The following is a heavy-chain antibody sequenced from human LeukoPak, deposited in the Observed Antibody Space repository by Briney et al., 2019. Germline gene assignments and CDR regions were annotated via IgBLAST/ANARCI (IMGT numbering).Heavy chain of an antibody. CDR2: IKQDGSEK. J-gene: IGHJ6*03. Sequence: GGSLRLSCAASGFTCSSYWMSWVRQAPGKGLEWVANIKQDGSEKYYVDSVKGRFTISRDNAKNSLYLQMNSLKAEDTAVYYCARVGSGYSSGCLYYYYYYMDVWGKGTTVTVSS. CDR1: GFTCSSYW. CDR3: ARVGSGYSSGCLYYYYYYMDV. V-gene: IGHV3-7*01. D-gene: IGHD6-19*01.